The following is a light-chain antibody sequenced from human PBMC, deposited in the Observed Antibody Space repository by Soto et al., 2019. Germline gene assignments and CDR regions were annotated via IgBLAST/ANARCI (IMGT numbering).Light chain of an antibody. Sequence: QSALAQPASVSGSPGPSITISCTGSSSDVGGYRSVSWFQQHPGKAPKVIIYEVSNRPSGVSNRFSGSKSGNTASLTTTGLHIDEEADYYCNSYSITDTPYVFGTGTKVTVL. V-gene: IGLV2-14*01. CDR3: NSYSITDTPYV. CDR1: SSDVGGYRS. J-gene: IGLJ1*01. CDR2: EVS.